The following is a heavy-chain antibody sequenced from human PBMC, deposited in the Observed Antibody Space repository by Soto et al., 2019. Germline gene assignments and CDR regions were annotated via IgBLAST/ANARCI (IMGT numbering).Heavy chain of an antibody. V-gene: IGHV4-4*07. Sequence: QVQLQESGPGLVKPSETLSLTCTVSGGSISSYYWSWIRQPAGKGLEWIGRIYTSGSTNYNPSLKSRVTMSVDTSKNQFSLKLSSVTAADTAVYYCARETVSSIAARRYYYGMDVWGQGTTVTVSS. CDR2: IYTSGST. CDR3: ARETVSSIAARRYYYGMDV. J-gene: IGHJ6*02. D-gene: IGHD6-6*01. CDR1: GGSISSYY.